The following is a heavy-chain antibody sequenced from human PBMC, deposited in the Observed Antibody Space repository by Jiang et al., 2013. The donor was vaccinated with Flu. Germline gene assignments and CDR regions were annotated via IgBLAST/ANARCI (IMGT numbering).Heavy chain of an antibody. J-gene: IGHJ4*02. CDR3: ARDNAQLGGWIRTYFDY. Sequence: SGAEVKKPGASVKVSCKASGYSFTSYGISWVRQAPGQGLEWMGWISAYNGNTNYAQNLQGRVTMTTDTSTSTAYMELRSLRSDDTAVYYCARDNAQLGGWIRTYFDYWGQGTLVTVSS. D-gene: IGHD6-19*01. CDR1: GYSFTSYG. CDR2: ISAYNGNT. V-gene: IGHV1-18*01.